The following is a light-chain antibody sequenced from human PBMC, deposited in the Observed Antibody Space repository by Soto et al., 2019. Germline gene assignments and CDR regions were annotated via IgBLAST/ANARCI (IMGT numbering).Light chain of an antibody. J-gene: IGKJ4*01. CDR3: QQYDNLPLT. CDR2: DAS. CDR1: QDISNY. Sequence: DIQMTQSPSSLSASVGDRVTITCQASQDISNYLNWYXXXXXXAPXXLIYDASNLETGVPSRFSGSGSGTDFTFTISSLQPEDIATYYCQQYDNLPLTFGGGTKVDIK. V-gene: IGKV1-33*01.